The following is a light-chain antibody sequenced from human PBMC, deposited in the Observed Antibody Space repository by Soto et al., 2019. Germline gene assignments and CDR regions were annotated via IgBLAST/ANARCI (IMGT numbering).Light chain of an antibody. CDR3: SSWTGSNTYV. CDR2: DVS. V-gene: IGLV2-14*01. J-gene: IGLJ1*01. CDR1: SSDVWAYTY. Sequence: QSALTQPASVSGSPAQSITISCTGTSSDVWAYTYVSWYQQDPGKAPKLMIFDVSNRTSGISHRFSASKSGDTAPLTISGLQAEDEADYYCSSWTGSNTYVFGTGTKLTVL.